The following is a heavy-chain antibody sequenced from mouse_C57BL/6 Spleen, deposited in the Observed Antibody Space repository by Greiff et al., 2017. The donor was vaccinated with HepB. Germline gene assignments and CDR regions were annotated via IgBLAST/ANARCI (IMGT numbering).Heavy chain of an antibody. J-gene: IGHJ2*01. V-gene: IGHV2-9-1*01. D-gene: IGHD2-4*01. Sequence: VQGVESGPGLVAPSQSLSITCTVSGFSLTSYAISWVRQPPGKGLEWLGVIWTGGGTNYNSALKSRLSISKDNSKSQVFLKMNSLQTDDTARYYCARISVDYDRDYFDYWGQGTTLTVSS. CDR3: ARISVDYDRDYFDY. CDR1: GFSLTSYA. CDR2: IWTGGGT.